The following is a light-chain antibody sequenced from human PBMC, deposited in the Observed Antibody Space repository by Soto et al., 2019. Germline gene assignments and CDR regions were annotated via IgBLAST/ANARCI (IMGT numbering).Light chain of an antibody. CDR3: QQRSNWPRIT. Sequence: EVVLTQSPATLSVSPGDRATLSCRASQYIGSAVAWYHQRSGQAPRLLIYDASNRATGIPARFSGSGSGTDFTLTISSLEPEDFAVYYCQQRSNWPRITFGQGTRLEI. V-gene: IGKV3-11*01. J-gene: IGKJ5*01. CDR1: QYIGSA. CDR2: DAS.